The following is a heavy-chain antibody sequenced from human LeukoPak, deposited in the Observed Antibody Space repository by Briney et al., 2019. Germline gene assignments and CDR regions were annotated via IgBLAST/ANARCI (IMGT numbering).Heavy chain of an antibody. CDR2: ISSSSSYI. CDR1: GLTFSSYA. Sequence: PGGSLRLSCAASGLTFSSYAMSWVRQAPGKGLEWVSSISSSSSYIYYADSVKGRFTISRDNAKNSLYLQMNSLRAEDTAVYYCARAPGGAYCSSTSCYIRYWGQGTLVTVSS. J-gene: IGHJ4*02. CDR3: ARAPGGAYCSSTSCYIRY. V-gene: IGHV3-21*01. D-gene: IGHD2-2*02.